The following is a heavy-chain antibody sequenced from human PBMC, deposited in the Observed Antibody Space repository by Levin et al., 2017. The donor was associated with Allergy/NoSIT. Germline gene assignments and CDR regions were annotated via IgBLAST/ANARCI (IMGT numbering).Heavy chain of an antibody. V-gene: IGHV3-30*18. Sequence: SCAASGFTFSSYGMHWVRQAPGKGLEWVAVISYDGSNKYYADSVKGRFTISRDNSKNTLYLQMNSLRAEDTAVYYCAKAGAAAGTFDLDYWGQGTLVTVSS. CDR3: AKAGAAAGTFDLDY. J-gene: IGHJ4*02. CDR2: ISYDGSNK. CDR1: GFTFSSYG. D-gene: IGHD6-13*01.